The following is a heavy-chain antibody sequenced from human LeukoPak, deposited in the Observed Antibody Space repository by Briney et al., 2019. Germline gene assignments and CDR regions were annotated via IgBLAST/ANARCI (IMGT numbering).Heavy chain of an antibody. D-gene: IGHD3-16*01. CDR2: IYYSGST. V-gene: IGHV4-59*12. CDR1: GGSISSYY. CDR3: ARGQDVTYYFDY. Sequence: SETLSLTCTVSGGSISSYYWSWIRQPPGKGLEWIGYIYYSGSTNYNPSLKSRVTISVDTSKNQFSLKLSSVTAADTAVYYCARGQDVTYYFDYWGQGTLVTVSS. J-gene: IGHJ4*02.